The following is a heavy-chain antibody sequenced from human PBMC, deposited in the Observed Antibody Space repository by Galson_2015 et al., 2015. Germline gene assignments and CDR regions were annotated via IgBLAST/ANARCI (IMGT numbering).Heavy chain of an antibody. J-gene: IGHJ4*02. V-gene: IGHV3-23*01. CDR3: ARKYDSSGYFDY. D-gene: IGHD3-22*01. CDR2: ISGTGGSP. Sequence: SLRLSCAASGFTFSGYAMGWVRQAPGKGLEWVSTISGTGGSPQYADSVKGRFTISSDNSKNTLYLQMNSLRAEDTAVYYCARKYDSSGYFDYWGQGTLVTVSS. CDR1: GFTFSGYA.